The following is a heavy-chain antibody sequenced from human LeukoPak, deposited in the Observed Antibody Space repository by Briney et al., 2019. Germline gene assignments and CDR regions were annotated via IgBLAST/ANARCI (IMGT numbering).Heavy chain of an antibody. CDR3: ARGYRQNYYMDV. V-gene: IGHV4-59*11. Sequence: TSETLSLTCTVSGGSISSHYWSWIRQPPGKGLEWIGYIYYSGSTNYNPSLKSRVTISVDTSKNQFSLELSSVTAADTAVYYCARGYRQNYYMDVWGKGTTVTVSS. CDR2: IYYSGST. CDR1: GGSISSHY. J-gene: IGHJ6*03. D-gene: IGHD3-16*02.